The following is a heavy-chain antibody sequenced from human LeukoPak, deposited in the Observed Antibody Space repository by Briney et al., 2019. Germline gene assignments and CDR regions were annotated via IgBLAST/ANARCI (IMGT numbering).Heavy chain of an antibody. CDR3: VRDIGYCSGGDCYSYDAFDI. J-gene: IGHJ3*02. CDR1: GGSISSGDYY. CDR2: MYYSGTA. V-gene: IGHV4-30-4*01. D-gene: IGHD2-15*01. Sequence: PSETLSLTCSVSGGSISSGDYYWSWIRQPPGKGLEWIGYMYYSGTADYNPSLKSRVIMSVDTSKNQFSLKLTSVTAADTAVYYCVRDIGYCSGGDCYSYDAFDIWGQRTKVTVSS.